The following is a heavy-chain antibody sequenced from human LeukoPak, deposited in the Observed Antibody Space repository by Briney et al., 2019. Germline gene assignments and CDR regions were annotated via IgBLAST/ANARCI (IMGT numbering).Heavy chain of an antibody. V-gene: IGHV3-53*01. CDR1: GFTVSSNY. D-gene: IGHD3-10*01. J-gene: IGHJ3*02. CDR2: IYSGGST. CDR3: AKDKYYYGSGRNDGFDI. Sequence: PGGSLRLSCAASGFTVSSNYMSWVRQAPGKGLEWVSVIYSGGSTYYADSVKGRFTISRDNSKNTLYLQMNSLRAEDTAVYYCAKDKYYYGSGRNDGFDIWGQGTMVTVSS.